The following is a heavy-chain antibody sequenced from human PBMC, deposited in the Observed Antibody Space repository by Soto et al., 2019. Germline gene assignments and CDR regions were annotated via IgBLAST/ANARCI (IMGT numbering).Heavy chain of an antibody. CDR1: GYTFTNYG. CDR2: ISVYNGNT. J-gene: IGHJ4*02. V-gene: IGHV1-18*01. Sequence: SLKVSCKASGYTFTNYGISWVRQAPGQGLEWMGWISVYNGNTNYAQKFQGRVTMTTDTSTSTAYMELRSLRSDDTAVYYCARHSGCDYWGQGTLVTVSS. CDR3: ARHSGCDY. D-gene: IGHD5-12*01.